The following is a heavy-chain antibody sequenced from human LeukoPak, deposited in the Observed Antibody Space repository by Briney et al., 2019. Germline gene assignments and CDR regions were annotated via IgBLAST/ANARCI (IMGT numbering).Heavy chain of an antibody. V-gene: IGHV3-74*01. CDR2: INTDGTST. CDR1: GFTFSSYW. Sequence: GGSLRLSCAASGFTFSSYWMHWVRQAPGKGLVWVSRINTDGTSTSYADSVKGRFTISRDNAKNTLYLQMNSLRAEDTAVYYCARERGGHIVVAGTGPDYWGQGTLVTVSS. J-gene: IGHJ4*02. D-gene: IGHD6-19*01. CDR3: ARERGGHIVVAGTGPDY.